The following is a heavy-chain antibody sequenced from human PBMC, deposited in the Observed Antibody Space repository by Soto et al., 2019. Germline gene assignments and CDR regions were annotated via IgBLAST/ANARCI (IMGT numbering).Heavy chain of an antibody. D-gene: IGHD1-1*01. CDR3: ARGIFFTTTAPYAMDI. J-gene: IGHJ6*02. CDR2: ISYDGGNI. V-gene: IGHV3-30*03. Sequence: PGGSQRHCGAASVSTSSDAWMSWVRQAPGKGLDWVGVISYDGGNIYYADSVKGRLTISRDNSKNTLYVQVNSLRPEDTAVYYSARGIFFTTTAPYAMDILCQETAVPISS. CDR1: VSTSSDAW.